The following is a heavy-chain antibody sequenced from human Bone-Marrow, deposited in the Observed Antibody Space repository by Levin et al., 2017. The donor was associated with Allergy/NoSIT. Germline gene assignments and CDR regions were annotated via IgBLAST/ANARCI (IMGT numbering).Heavy chain of an antibody. J-gene: IGHJ4*02. CDR2: FDADDGET. V-gene: IGHV1-24*01. CDR3: AASESGSHIEH. D-gene: IGHD1-26*01. CDR1: GYTLTELP. Sequence: ASVKVSCQISGYTLTELPIHWVRLAPAKGLEWVGGFDADDGETVYAQKFQGRVTMTEDTSTNTAFMQLSRLTSDDTAVYYCAASESGSHIEHWGRGTQVTVSS.